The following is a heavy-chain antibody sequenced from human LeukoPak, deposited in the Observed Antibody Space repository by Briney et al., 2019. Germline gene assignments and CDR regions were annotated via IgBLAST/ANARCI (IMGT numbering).Heavy chain of an antibody. D-gene: IGHD3/OR15-3a*01. CDR3: AKRGVVIRVILVGFHKEAYYFES. Sequence: GGSLRLSCAVSGLTLNNYGMTWVRQAPGKGLEWVAGISDSGGSTKYADSVKGRFTISRDNPKNTLYLQMNSLRAEDTAVYFCAKRGVVIRVILVGFHKEAYYFESWGQGALVTVSS. CDR1: GLTLNNYG. CDR2: ISDSGGST. J-gene: IGHJ4*02. V-gene: IGHV3-23*01.